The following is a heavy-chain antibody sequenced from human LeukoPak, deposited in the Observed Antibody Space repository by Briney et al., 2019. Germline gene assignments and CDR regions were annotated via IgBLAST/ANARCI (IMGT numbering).Heavy chain of an antibody. CDR2: IWYDGSNK. D-gene: IGHD4-17*01. V-gene: IGHV3-33*01. J-gene: IGHJ4*02. Sequence: GGSLRLSCAASGFTFSSYGMHWVRQAPGKGLEWVAVIWYDGSNKYYADSVKGRFTISRDNSKNTLYLQMNSLRAEDTAVYYCAGDPLPYGAKDYWGQGTLVTVSS. CDR3: AGDPLPYGAKDY. CDR1: GFTFSSYG.